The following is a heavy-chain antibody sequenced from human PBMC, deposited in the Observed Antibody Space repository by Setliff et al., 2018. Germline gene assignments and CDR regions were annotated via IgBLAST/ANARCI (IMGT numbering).Heavy chain of an antibody. V-gene: IGHV4-4*07. CDR1: GGSISSYY. D-gene: IGHD3-22*01. CDR3: ARDKLSGYQVYYYGMDV. CDR2: IYIGGST. J-gene: IGHJ6*02. Sequence: ETLSLTCTVSGGSISSYYWSWIRQPAGKGLEWIGHIYIGGSTYYNPSLKSRVTISVDTSKNQFSLKLSSVTAADTAVYYCARDKLSGYQVYYYGMDVWGQGTTVTVSS.